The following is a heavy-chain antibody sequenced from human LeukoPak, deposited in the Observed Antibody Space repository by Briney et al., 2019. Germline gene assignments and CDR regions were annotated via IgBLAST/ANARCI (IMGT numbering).Heavy chain of an antibody. CDR1: GGSISSSHSF. Sequence: KSSETLSLTCTVSGGSISSSHSFWDWIRQPPGKGLEWIASIFYSGNTYYNPSLTSRVTISVDTSKNQFSLKVRSVTAADTAVYYCVRRLKSYDDYAPFDYWGQGTLVTASS. D-gene: IGHD4-17*01. CDR2: IFYSGNT. V-gene: IGHV4-39*01. J-gene: IGHJ4*02. CDR3: VRRLKSYDDYAPFDY.